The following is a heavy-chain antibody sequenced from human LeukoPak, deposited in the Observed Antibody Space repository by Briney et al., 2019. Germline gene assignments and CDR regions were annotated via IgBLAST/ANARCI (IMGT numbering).Heavy chain of an antibody. CDR3: ARGGRGGYSYGYEFYIGY. Sequence: RAPVKVSCKASGYTFTSYDINWVRQATGQGLEWMGWMNPNSGNTGYAQKFQGRVTMTRNTSISTAYMELSSLRSEDTAVYYCARGGRGGYSYGYEFYIGYWGQGTLVTVSS. V-gene: IGHV1-8*01. J-gene: IGHJ4*02. CDR1: GYTFTSYD. D-gene: IGHD5-18*01. CDR2: MNPNSGNT.